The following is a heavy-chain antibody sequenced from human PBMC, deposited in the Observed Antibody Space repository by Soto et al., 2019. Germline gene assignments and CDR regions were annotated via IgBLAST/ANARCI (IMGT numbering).Heavy chain of an antibody. CDR1: GYTFTSYG. V-gene: IGHV1-18*01. CDR2: ISAYNGNT. Sequence: QVQLVQSGAEVKKPGASVKVSCKASGYTFTSYGISWVRQAPGQGLEWMGWISAYNGNTNYAQKLQGRVTMTTDTSTSTAYMELRSLRSDDTAVYYCASPHAMESSPAETPRPSYYYYGMDVWGHGTTVTVSS. D-gene: IGHD2-2*01. CDR3: ASPHAMESSPAETPRPSYYYYGMDV. J-gene: IGHJ6*02.